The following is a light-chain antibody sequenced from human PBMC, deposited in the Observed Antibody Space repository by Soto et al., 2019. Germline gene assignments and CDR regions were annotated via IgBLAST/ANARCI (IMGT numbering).Light chain of an antibody. V-gene: IGLV2-14*03. Sequence: QSALTQPASVSGSPGQSITISCTGTSSDVGAYDYVSWYQQHPGEVPKLMIFDVSDRTSGVSNRFSGSKSGNTASLTLSGLQAEDEADYYCSSFTTSTSYVFGTGTKLTVL. CDR3: SSFTTSTSYV. CDR1: SSDVGAYDY. J-gene: IGLJ1*01. CDR2: DVS.